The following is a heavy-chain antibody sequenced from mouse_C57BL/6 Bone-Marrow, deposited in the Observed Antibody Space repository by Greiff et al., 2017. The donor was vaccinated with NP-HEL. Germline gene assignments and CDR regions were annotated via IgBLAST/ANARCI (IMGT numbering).Heavy chain of an antibody. CDR2: ISYDGSN. CDR1: GYSITSGYY. J-gene: IGHJ4*01. CDR3: ARDQKRDYYAMDY. Sequence: EVQLQESGPGLVKPSQSLSLTCSVTGYSITSGYYWYWIRQFPGNILEWMGYISYDGSNNYNPSLKNRISITRDTSKNQFFLKLNSVTTEDTATNYCARDQKRDYYAMDYWGQGTSVTVAS. V-gene: IGHV3-6*01.